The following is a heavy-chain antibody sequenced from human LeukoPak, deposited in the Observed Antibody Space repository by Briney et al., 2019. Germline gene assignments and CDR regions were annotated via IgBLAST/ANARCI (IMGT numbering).Heavy chain of an antibody. J-gene: IGHJ3*02. CDR1: GFIFSDFS. V-gene: IGHV3-7*01. CDR3: ARARSSYGYGDAFDI. CDR2: MSEDGNEI. Sequence: GGSLRLSCTVSGFIFSDFSMSWVRQAPGKGLEWVAKMSEDGNEIFYVDSVKGRFTISRDNSKNTLYLQMNSLRAEDTAVYYCARARSSYGYGDAFDIWGQGTMVTVSS. D-gene: IGHD5-18*01.